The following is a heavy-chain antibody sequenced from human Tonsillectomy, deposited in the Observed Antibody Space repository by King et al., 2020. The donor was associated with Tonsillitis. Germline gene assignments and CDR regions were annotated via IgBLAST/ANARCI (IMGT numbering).Heavy chain of an antibody. J-gene: IGHJ4*02. V-gene: IGHV5-51*01. CDR3: ARGEGFDFDY. D-gene: IGHD3-16*01. Sequence: VQLVESGAEVKKPGESLKISCKVSGYNFTTYWIGWVRQMPGKGLEWMGIIYPDDSDASYSPSFQGQVSMSADKSILTAYLQWSSLKASDTAIFYCARGEGFDFDYWGQGTLVTVSS. CDR1: GYNFTTYW. CDR2: IYPDDSDA.